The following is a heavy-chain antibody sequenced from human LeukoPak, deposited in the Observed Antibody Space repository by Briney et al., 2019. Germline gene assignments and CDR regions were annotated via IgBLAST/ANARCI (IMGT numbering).Heavy chain of an antibody. J-gene: IGHJ4*02. D-gene: IGHD3-3*01. CDR3: ARQKWSDSIFGVAIIQHFDY. CDR2: INPDSGGT. Sequence: GASVKVSCKASGYTFTAYYMHWLRQAPGQGLEWMGWINPDSGGTKYAQKLQGRVTMTTDTSTSTAYMELRSLRSDDTAVYYCARQKWSDSIFGVAIIQHFDYWGQGTLVTVSS. CDR1: GYTFTAYY. V-gene: IGHV1-2*02.